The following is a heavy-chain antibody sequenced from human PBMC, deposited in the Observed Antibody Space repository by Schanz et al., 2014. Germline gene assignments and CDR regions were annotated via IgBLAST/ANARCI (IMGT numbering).Heavy chain of an antibody. J-gene: IGHJ4*02. V-gene: IGHV3-48*04. CDR1: GFTFSSYA. Sequence: EVQLLESGGGLVQPGGSLRLSCAASGFTFSSYAMSWVRQAPGRGLEWVSYIGNGGVTIYYADSVKGRFTISRDNSKNPRYLQMNSLRAENTAVYYCGRSGGSGFDYWAQGTLVTVSS. D-gene: IGHD6-25*01. CDR2: IGNGGVTI. CDR3: GRSGGSGFDY.